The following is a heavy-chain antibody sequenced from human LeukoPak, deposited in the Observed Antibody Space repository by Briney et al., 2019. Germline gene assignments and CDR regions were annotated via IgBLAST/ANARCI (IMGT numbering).Heavy chain of an antibody. CDR3: GGYKFYHFHY. D-gene: IGHD5-24*01. CDR2: IYYSGTA. J-gene: IGHJ4*02. CDR1: GGSISTSDYY. Sequence: SETLSLTCAVSGGSISTSDYYWTWLRQAPGKGLEWIGNIYYSGTAYYSPSLKGRVTISVDTSKNQFSLKLTSVTAADTAFYYCGGYKFYHFHYWGQGTLVTVSS. V-gene: IGHV4-39*01.